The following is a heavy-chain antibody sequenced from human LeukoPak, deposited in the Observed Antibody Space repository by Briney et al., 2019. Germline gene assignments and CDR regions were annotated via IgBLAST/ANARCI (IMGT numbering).Heavy chain of an antibody. CDR2: INPSGSST. V-gene: IGHV1-46*01. J-gene: IGHJ5*02. Sequence: ASLKVSCKASGYIFTNHYMHSVRQAPGQRLEWMGLINPSGSSTLYAEKFRGRIIMTRDMSTATDSMELSSLRSEDTAVYYCARDNSIADRGWWFDPWGQGTLVTVSS. D-gene: IGHD4-23*01. CDR1: GYIFTNHY. CDR3: ARDNSIADRGWWFDP.